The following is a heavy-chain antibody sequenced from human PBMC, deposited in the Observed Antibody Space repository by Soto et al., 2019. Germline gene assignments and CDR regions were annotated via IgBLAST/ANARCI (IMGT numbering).Heavy chain of an antibody. CDR1: GGTFSSYA. J-gene: IGHJ4*02. D-gene: IGHD4-4*01. V-gene: IGHV1-69*13. Sequence: SVKVSCKASGGTFSSYAISWVRQAPGQGLEWMGGIIPIFGTANYAQKFQGRVTITADESTSTAYMELSSLRSEDTAVYYYRSTTGGVTPGYWGQGTLVTVSS. CDR2: IIPIFGTA. CDR3: RSTTGGVTPGY.